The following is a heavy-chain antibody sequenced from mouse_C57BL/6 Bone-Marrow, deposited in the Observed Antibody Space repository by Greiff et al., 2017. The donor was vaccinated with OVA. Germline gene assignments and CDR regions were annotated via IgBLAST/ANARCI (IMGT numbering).Heavy chain of an antibody. D-gene: IGHD1-1*01. J-gene: IGHJ1*03. CDR3: ARPGYYYGSSYVWYFDV. CDR1: GFTFSSYT. V-gene: IGHV5-9*01. CDR2: ISGGGGNT. Sequence: EVQRVESGGGLVKPGGSLKLSCAASGFTFSSYTMSWVRQTPEKRLEWVATISGGGGNTYYPDSVKGRFTISRDNAKNTLYLQMSSLRSEDTALYYCARPGYYYGSSYVWYFDVWGTGTTVTVSS.